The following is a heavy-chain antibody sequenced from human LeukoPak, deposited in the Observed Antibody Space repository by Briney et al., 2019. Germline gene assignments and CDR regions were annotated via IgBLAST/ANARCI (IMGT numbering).Heavy chain of an antibody. D-gene: IGHD2-8*01. CDR3: AKLIVLMVYATDVYDAFDI. J-gene: IGHJ3*02. CDR2: INHSGST. CDR1: GGSFSGYY. Sequence: SETLSLTCAVYGGSFSGYYWSWIRQPPGKGLEWIGEINHSGSTNYNPSLKSRVTISVDTSKNQFSLKLSSVTAADTAVYYCAKLIVLMVYATDVYDAFDIWGQGTMVTVSS. V-gene: IGHV4-34*01.